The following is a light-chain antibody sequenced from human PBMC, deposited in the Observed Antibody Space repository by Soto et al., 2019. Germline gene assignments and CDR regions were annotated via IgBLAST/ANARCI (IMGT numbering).Light chain of an antibody. J-gene: IGLJ2*01. CDR2: RNN. CDR3: AAWDDSLSGV. V-gene: IGLV1-47*01. CDR1: SSNIGSNY. Sequence: QSVLTQPPSASGTPGQRVTISCSGSSSNIGSNYIYWYQQFPGTAPKLRIYRNNQRPSGVPDRFSGSKSGTSASVAISGLRSEDEADYYCAAWDDSLSGVFGGGTKVTVL.